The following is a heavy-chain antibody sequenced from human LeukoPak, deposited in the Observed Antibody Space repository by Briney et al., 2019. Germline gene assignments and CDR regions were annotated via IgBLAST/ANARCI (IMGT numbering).Heavy chain of an antibody. Sequence: SETLSLTCTVSGGSISSHHWSWIRQPPGKGLEWIGYLYYSGSSNYNPSLNSRVTISMDTSKNQFSLKLNSVTAADTAIYYCARDWVAGKFDYWGQGTLLAVSS. J-gene: IGHJ4*02. CDR2: LYYSGSS. CDR1: GGSISSHH. CDR3: ARDWVAGKFDY. D-gene: IGHD6-19*01. V-gene: IGHV4-59*11.